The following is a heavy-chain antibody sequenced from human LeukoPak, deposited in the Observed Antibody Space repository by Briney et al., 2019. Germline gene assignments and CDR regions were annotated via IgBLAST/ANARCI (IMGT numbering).Heavy chain of an antibody. CDR3: SSPKSPYEGTGPHN. CDR1: GYTFSSYY. D-gene: IGHD2-8*02. J-gene: IGHJ4*02. V-gene: IGHV1-46*03. Sequence: ASVKVSCKASGYTFSSYYIQWVRQAPGQGLQWMGVINPSGSNSRYAEEFQGRVTMTRDTSTNTVNMELSSLRSNDTAVYYCSSPKSPYEGTGPHNWGQGTQVTVSS. CDR2: INPSGSNS.